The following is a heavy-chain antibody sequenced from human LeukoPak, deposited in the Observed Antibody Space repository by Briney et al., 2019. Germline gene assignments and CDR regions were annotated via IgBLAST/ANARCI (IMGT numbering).Heavy chain of an antibody. CDR3: TTGGYGGQFDY. D-gene: IGHD5-12*01. CDR2: IKSKTDGGTT. V-gene: IGHV3-15*01. Sequence: GGSLSLSCSASGFTFSSYAMHWVRQAPGKGLEWVGRIKSKTDGGTTDYAAPVKGRFTISRDDSKNTLYLQMNSLKTEDTAVYYCTTGGYGGQFDYWGQGTLVTVSS. J-gene: IGHJ4*02. CDR1: GFTFSSYA.